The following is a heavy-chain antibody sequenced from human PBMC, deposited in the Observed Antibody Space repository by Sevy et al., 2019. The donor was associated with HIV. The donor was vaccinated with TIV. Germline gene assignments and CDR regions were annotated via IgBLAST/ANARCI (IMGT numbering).Heavy chain of an antibody. CDR2: IYYSGST. CDR3: ARGIAAAGTVSDVDY. CDR1: SGSISSYY. J-gene: IGHJ4*02. Sequence: SETLSLTCTVSSGSISSYYWSWIRQPPGKGLEWIGYIYYSGSTNYNPSLKSRVTISVDTSKNQFSLKLSSVTAADTAVYYCARGIAAAGTVSDVDYWGQGTLVTVSS. V-gene: IGHV4-59*01. D-gene: IGHD6-13*01.